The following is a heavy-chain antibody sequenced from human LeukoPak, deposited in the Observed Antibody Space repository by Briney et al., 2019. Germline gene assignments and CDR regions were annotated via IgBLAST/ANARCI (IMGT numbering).Heavy chain of an antibody. CDR2: IIPIFGTA. CDR1: GGTFSSYA. J-gene: IGHJ4*02. V-gene: IGHV1-69*06. CDR3: ASGSWSPFDY. Sequence: SAEVSCKASGGTFSSYAISWVRQAPGQGLEWMGGIIPIFGTANYAQKFQGRVTITADKSTSTAYMELSSLRSEDTAVYYCASGSWSPFDYWGQGTLVTVSS. D-gene: IGHD2-15*01.